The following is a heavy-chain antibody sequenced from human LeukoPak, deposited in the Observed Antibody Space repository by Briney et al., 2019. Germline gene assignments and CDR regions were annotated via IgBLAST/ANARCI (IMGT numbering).Heavy chain of an antibody. CDR3: AKDSDFWSGYFFRFGGMDV. J-gene: IGHJ6*02. Sequence: QTGGSLRLSCAASGFTFSSYAMSWVRQAPGKGLEWVSAISGSGGSTYYADSVKGRFTISRDNSKNTLYLQMNSLRAEDTAVYYCAKDSDFWSGYFFRFGGMDVWGQGTTVTVSS. CDR2: ISGSGGST. D-gene: IGHD3-3*01. V-gene: IGHV3-23*01. CDR1: GFTFSSYA.